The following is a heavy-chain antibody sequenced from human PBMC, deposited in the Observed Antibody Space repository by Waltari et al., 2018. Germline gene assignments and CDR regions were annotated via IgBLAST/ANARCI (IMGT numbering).Heavy chain of an antibody. CDR1: GFTFSSYA. Sequence: QVQLVESGGGEVQPGRSLRLSCAASGFTFSSYAMHWVRQAPGKGLEWVAVISYDGSNKYYADSVKGRFTISRDNSKNTLYLKMNSLRAEDTAVYYCARADIVVVVAATGYWFDPWGQGTLVTVSS. CDR2: ISYDGSNK. CDR3: ARADIVVVVAATGYWFDP. D-gene: IGHD2-15*01. J-gene: IGHJ5*02. V-gene: IGHV3-30-3*01.